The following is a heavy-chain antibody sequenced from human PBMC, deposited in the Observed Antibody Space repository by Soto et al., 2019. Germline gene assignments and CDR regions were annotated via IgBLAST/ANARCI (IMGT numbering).Heavy chain of an antibody. CDR2: ISYDGSNK. J-gene: IGHJ4*02. Sequence: AGVTLKDCADRAERPAPGRGLEWVAVISYDGSNKYYADSVKGRFTISRDNSKNTLYLQMNSLRAEDTVVFFFVRPSGYWGGAFYVFAYCGQGTLDSVSA. CDR1: GVTLKDCA. D-gene: IGHD2-21*02. CDR3: VRPSGYWGGAFYVFAY. V-gene: IGHV3-30-3*01.